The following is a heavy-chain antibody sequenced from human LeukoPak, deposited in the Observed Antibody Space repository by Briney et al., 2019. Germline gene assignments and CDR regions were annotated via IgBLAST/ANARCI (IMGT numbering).Heavy chain of an antibody. CDR1: GGSFSGYY. CDR3: ARGRLPYYYGSGRTFDY. D-gene: IGHD3-10*01. CDR2: INHSGST. Sequence: SETLSLTCAVYGGSFSGYYWSWIRQPPGKGLEWIGEINHSGSTNYNPSLKSRVTISVDTSKNQFSLKLSSVTAADTAVYYCARGRLPYYYGSGRTFDYWGQGTLVTVSS. J-gene: IGHJ4*02. V-gene: IGHV4-34*01.